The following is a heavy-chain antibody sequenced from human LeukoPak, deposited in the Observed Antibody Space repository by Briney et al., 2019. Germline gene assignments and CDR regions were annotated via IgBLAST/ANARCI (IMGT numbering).Heavy chain of an antibody. V-gene: IGHV1-46*03. CDR1: GYTFTSYY. Sequence: ASVKVSCKASGYTFTSYYMHWVRQAPGQGLEWMGIISPSGGSTSYAQKFQGRVTMTRDTSTSTDYMELSSLRSEDTAVYYCARDREYCSSTSCYSSSGYFDLWGRGTLVTVSS. CDR2: ISPSGGST. CDR3: ARDREYCSSTSCYSSSGYFDL. D-gene: IGHD2-2*01. J-gene: IGHJ2*01.